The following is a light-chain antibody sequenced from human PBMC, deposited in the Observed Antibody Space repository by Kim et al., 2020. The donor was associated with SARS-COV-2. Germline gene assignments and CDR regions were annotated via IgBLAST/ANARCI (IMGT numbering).Light chain of an antibody. CDR2: YDS. CDR3: QVWDSSSDHYV. V-gene: IGLV3-21*04. J-gene: IGLJ1*01. CDR1: NIGSKT. Sequence: APGKTARISCGGNNIGSKTVPWYQQRPGQAPVLVIYYDSDRPSGIPERFSGSNSGKTATLTISRVEAGDEADYYCQVWDSSSDHYVFGIGTKVTVL.